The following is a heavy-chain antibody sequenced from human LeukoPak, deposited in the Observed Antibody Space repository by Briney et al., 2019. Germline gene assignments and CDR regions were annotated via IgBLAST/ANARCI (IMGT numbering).Heavy chain of an antibody. D-gene: IGHD3-22*01. CDR2: INHSGST. CDR1: GGSFSGYY. V-gene: IGHV4-34*01. CDR3: ASRLYYDSSGYYNY. J-gene: IGHJ4*02. Sequence: SETLSLTCAVCGGSFSGYYWSWIRQPPGKGLEWIGEINHSGSTNYNPSLKSRVTISVDTSKNQFSLKLSSVTAADTAVYYCASRLYYDSSGYYNYWGQGTLVTVSS.